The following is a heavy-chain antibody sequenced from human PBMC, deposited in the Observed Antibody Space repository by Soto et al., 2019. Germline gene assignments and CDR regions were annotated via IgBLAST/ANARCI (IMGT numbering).Heavy chain of an antibody. CDR3: HGYGY. D-gene: IGHD5-12*01. V-gene: IGHV3-53*01. J-gene: IGHJ4*02. CDR1: GFTVTINY. CDR2: IYSGGTI. Sequence: EVQVVESGGGLIQPGGSLRLSCAVSGFTVTINYMSWVRQAPGKGLEWVSLIYSGGTIYYADSVKGRFTISRDTSKNTLYLQMNSLRGEDTAVYYCHGYGYWGQGTLVTVSS.